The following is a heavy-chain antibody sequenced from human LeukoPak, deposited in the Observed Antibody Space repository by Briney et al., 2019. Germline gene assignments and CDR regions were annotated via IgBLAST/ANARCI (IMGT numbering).Heavy chain of an antibody. CDR2: INHSGST. CDR1: GGSFSGYY. Sequence: PSETLSLTCAVYGGSFSGYYWSWIRQPPGEGVEWSGEINHSGSTNYNPSLKSRVTISVDTSKNQFSLKLSSVTAADTAVYYCARGLAAAGHNWFDPWGQGTLVTVSS. J-gene: IGHJ5*02. V-gene: IGHV4-34*01. CDR3: ARGLAAAGHNWFDP. D-gene: IGHD6-13*01.